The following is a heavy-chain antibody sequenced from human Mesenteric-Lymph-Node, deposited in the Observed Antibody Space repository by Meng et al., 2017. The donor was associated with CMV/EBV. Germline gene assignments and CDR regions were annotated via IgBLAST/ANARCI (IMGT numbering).Heavy chain of an antibody. D-gene: IGHD5-12*01. CDR3: AREYSGTDY. V-gene: IGHV3-11*01. Sequence: LRVSCAASGFTFSDYYMTWIRQAPGKGLEWLSYISSSGTTVFYADSVKGRFTVSRDNAKNSLYLQMNSLRAEDTAVYYCAREYSGTDYWGQGTLVTVSS. CDR1: GFTFSDYY. J-gene: IGHJ4*02. CDR2: ISSSGTTV.